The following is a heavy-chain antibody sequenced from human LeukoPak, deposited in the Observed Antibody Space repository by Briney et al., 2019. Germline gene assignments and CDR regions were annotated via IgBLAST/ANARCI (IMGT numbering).Heavy chain of an antibody. CDR3: AKGLEEGSGTRLLDY. V-gene: IGHV3-23*01. Sequence: GGSLKLSCVSSGFTFSAYAMSWVRQAPGKGLEWVSSISGDSANAYSADSVKGRLTISRDNSRNTLYLQMNSLRAEDTAVYYCAKGLEEGSGTRLLDYWGQGTLVTVSS. CDR1: GFTFSAYA. CDR2: ISGDSANA. J-gene: IGHJ4*02. D-gene: IGHD3-22*01.